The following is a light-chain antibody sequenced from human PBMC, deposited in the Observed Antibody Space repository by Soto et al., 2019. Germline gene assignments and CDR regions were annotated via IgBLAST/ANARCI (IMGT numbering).Light chain of an antibody. Sequence: QSALTQPASVSGSPGQSITISCTGTSSDVGGYNYVSWYQQHPGKAPKLMIYEVSNRPSGVSNRFSGSKSGNTASLTISGLHAEDEADYYCSSYTSSSTLWVFGTRIKLTVL. CDR1: SSDVGGYNY. CDR2: EVS. V-gene: IGLV2-14*01. J-gene: IGLJ1*01. CDR3: SSYTSSSTLWV.